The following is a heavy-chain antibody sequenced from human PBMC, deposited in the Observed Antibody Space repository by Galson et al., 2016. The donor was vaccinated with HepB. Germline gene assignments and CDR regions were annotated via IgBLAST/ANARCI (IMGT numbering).Heavy chain of an antibody. CDR2: TYYRSKWHF. D-gene: IGHD7-27*01. CDR1: GDSVSSNSAG. CDR3: ARSYLLGRGFGW. V-gene: IGHV6-1*01. J-gene: IGHJ4*02. Sequence: CAISGDSVSSNSAGWYWIRQSPSRGLEWLGRTYYRSKWHFDYAESVKSRISINPDTSKNQFSLQLNSVTPEDTAVYYCARSYLLGRGFGWWGQGTLVTVSP.